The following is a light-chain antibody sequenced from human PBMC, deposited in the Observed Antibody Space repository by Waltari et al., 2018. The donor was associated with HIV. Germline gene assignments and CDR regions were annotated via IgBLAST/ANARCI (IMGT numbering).Light chain of an antibody. J-gene: IGLJ2*01. CDR3: GTWDNSLSAGF. Sequence: QSVLTQPPSVSAPPGQKVTISCSGSSSSFGNNYVSWYQQVPGTAPKLLIYDKNRRPSGIPDRFPGSKSGTSATLAITGLQTGDEADYYCGTWDNSLSAGFFGGGTKLTVL. V-gene: IGLV1-51*01. CDR2: DKN. CDR1: SSSFGNNY.